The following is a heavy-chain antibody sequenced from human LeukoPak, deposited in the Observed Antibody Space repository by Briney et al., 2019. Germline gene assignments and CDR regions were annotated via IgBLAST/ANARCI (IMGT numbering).Heavy chain of an antibody. V-gene: IGHV3-23*01. CDR3: AKEGVVYCSSTSCYRGYYYYGMDF. Sequence: PGESLRLSCAASGFTFSIYAMSWVRQAPGKGLECVSAISGSGGSTYYADSVKGRFTISRDNSKNTLYLQMNSLRAEDTAVYYCAKEGVVYCSSTSCYRGYYYYGMDFWGQGTTVTVSS. CDR2: ISGSGGST. CDR1: GFTFSIYA. D-gene: IGHD2-2*01. J-gene: IGHJ6*02.